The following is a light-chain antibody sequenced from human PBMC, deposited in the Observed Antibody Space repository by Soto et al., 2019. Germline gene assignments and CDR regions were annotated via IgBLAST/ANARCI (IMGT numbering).Light chain of an antibody. V-gene: IGKV3-15*01. J-gene: IGKJ1*01. CDR3: QHYNDWPAT. CDR1: QSVSSN. CDR2: GAS. Sequence: EIAMTQSPATLSVSPGERATLSCRASQSVSSNLAWYQQKPGQAPRLLIYGASTRATGIPARFSGSGSGTEFTLTISSLQSEDFAVYYCQHYNDWPATFGQGTKVEFK.